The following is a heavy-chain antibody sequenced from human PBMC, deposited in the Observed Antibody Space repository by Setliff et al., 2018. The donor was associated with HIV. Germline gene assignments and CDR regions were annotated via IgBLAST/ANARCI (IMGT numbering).Heavy chain of an antibody. CDR2: TYPGDSTT. CDR1: GYSFSDYW. D-gene: IGHD7-27*01. V-gene: IGHV5-51*01. Sequence: PGESLKISCKASGYSFSDYWIGWVRQMPGKGLEWMGVTYPGDSTTRYSPSLEGQVTISADRSINTAFLQWSSLEASDTAMYYCIRRRRAPGAADLESCWGQGTLVTVSS. J-gene: IGHJ4*02. CDR3: IRRRRAPGAADLESC.